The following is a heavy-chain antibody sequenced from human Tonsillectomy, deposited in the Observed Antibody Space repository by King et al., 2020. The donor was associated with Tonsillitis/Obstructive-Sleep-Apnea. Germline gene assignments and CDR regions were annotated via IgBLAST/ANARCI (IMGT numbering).Heavy chain of an antibody. V-gene: IGHV3-23*04. Sequence: VQLVESGGGLVQPGGSLRLSCAASGFTFSSYAMSWVRQDPGKGLEWVSSISGSGGSTYYADSVKGRFTISRDNSKNTAYLQMNSLRAEDTAVYYCATIRDAGYPIPRNDYWGQGALVTVSS. CDR3: ATIRDAGYPIPRNDY. CDR2: ISGSGGST. CDR1: GFTFSSYA. J-gene: IGHJ4*02. D-gene: IGHD5-12*01.